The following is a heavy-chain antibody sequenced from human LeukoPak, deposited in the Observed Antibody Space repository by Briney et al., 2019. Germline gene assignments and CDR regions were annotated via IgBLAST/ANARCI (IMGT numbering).Heavy chain of an antibody. J-gene: IGHJ6*03. Sequence: SETLSLTCTVSGGSISSYYWSWIRQPAGKGLEWIGRIYTSGSTNYNPSLKSRVTMSVDTSKNQFSLKLTSVTAADTPVYYCARVTQYYDSRQINYYYYMAVWGKGTTVTVSS. V-gene: IGHV4-4*07. CDR2: IYTSGST. CDR3: ARVTQYYDSRQINYYYYMAV. D-gene: IGHD3-22*01. CDR1: GGSISSYY.